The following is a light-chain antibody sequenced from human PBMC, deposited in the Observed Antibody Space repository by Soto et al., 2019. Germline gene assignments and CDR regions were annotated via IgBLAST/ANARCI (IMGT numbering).Light chain of an antibody. V-gene: IGLV2-14*01. CDR1: SSDIGYLNF. J-gene: IGLJ3*02. CDR2: AVS. Sequence: QSALTQPASVSGSPGQSITIPCTGTSSDIGYLNFVSWYQQHPGKAPELMIYAVSDRPSGVSDRFSGSRSGNTASLTIFGLQAEDEADYYCSSYTTSTTLLFGGGTKVTVL. CDR3: SSYTTSTTLL.